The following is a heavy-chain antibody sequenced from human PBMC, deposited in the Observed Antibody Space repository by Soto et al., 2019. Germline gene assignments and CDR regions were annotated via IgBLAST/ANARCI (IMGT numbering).Heavy chain of an antibody. J-gene: IGHJ6*02. CDR3: ARESIAVAGNFYYYGMDV. CDR2: IIPIFGTA. D-gene: IGHD6-19*01. CDR1: GGTFSSYA. V-gene: IGHV1-69*01. Sequence: QVQLVQSGAEVKKPGSSVKVSCKASGGTFSSYAISWVRQAPGQGLEWMGGIIPIFGTANYAQKFQGRVTITADETTSTADMELSSLRSEDTAVYYCARESIAVAGNFYYYGMDVWGQGTTVTVSS.